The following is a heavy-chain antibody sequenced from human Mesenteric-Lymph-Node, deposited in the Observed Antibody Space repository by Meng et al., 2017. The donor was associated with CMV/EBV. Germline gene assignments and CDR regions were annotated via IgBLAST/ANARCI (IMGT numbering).Heavy chain of an antibody. V-gene: IGHV3-49*04. CDR2: IRSKVYGGTI. CDR3: TRDNRPGYSPYYFDY. Sequence: GGSLRLSCAGSGFTFGDYAMNWVRQAPGKGLEWVGFIRSKVYGGTIEYAASVKGRFTISRDDSKSIAYLQMNSLKTEDTAVYYCTRDNRPGYSPYYFDYWGQGTLVTVSS. D-gene: IGHD5-18*01. CDR1: GFTFGDYA. J-gene: IGHJ4*01.